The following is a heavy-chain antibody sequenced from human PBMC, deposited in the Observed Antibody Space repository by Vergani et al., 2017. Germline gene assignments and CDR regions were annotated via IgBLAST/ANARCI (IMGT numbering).Heavy chain of an antibody. CDR1: GDSISSSSYY. D-gene: IGHD2-2*01. CDR2: IYYSGST. CDR3: ARQGPCSSTSCYNWFDP. Sequence: QLQLQESGPGLVKPSETLSLTCTVSGDSISSSSYYWGWIRQPPGKGLEWIGSIYYSGSTYYNPSLKSRVTISVDTSKNQFSLKLSSVTAADTAVYYCARQGPCSSTSCYNWFDPWGQGTLVAVSS. J-gene: IGHJ5*02. V-gene: IGHV4-39*01.